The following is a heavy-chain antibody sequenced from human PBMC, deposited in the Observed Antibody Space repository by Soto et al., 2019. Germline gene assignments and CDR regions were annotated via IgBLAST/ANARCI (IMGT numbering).Heavy chain of an antibody. Sequence: QVQLVQSGAEVKKPGASVKVSCKASGYTFTSYDINWVRQATGQGLEWMGWMNPNSGNTGYAQKVQGRVTMTRNTSISTAYMELSSLRSEDTAVYYCARGRHDYGDYVVDYWGQGTLVTGSS. V-gene: IGHV1-8*01. CDR2: MNPNSGNT. CDR1: GYTFTSYD. D-gene: IGHD4-17*01. CDR3: ARGRHDYGDYVVDY. J-gene: IGHJ4*02.